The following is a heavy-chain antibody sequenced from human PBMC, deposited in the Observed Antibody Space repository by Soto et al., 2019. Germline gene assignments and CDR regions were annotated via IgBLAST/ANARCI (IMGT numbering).Heavy chain of an antibody. Sequence: GGSLRLSCAASGFTFSSYGMHWVRQAPGKGLEWVAVIWYDGSNKYYADSVKGRFTISRDNSKNTLYLQMNSLRAEDTAVYYCARENWNYDFGAFDIWGQGTMVTVSS. J-gene: IGHJ3*02. V-gene: IGHV3-33*01. CDR3: ARENWNYDFGAFDI. CDR2: IWYDGSNK. D-gene: IGHD1-7*01. CDR1: GFTFSSYG.